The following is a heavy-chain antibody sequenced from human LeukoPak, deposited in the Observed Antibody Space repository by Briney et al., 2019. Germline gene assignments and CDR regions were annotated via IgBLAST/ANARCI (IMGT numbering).Heavy chain of an antibody. CDR1: GGSISSRSYY. D-gene: IGHD2-21*02. CDR3: ARGDCGGDCYLDY. J-gene: IGHJ4*02. V-gene: IGHV4-39*07. Sequence: SETLSLTCTVSGGSISSRSYYWGWIRQPPGKGLEWIGEIYHSGSTNYNPSLKSRVTISVDKSKNQFSLKLSSVTAADTAVYYCARGDCGGDCYLDYWGQGTLVTVSS. CDR2: IYHSGST.